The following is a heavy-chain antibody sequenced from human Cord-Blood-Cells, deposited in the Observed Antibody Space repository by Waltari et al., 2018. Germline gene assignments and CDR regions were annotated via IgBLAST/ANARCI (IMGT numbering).Heavy chain of an antibody. D-gene: IGHD3-22*01. J-gene: IGHJ4*02. CDR1: GGSFSGYY. V-gene: IGHV4-34*01. Sequence: QVQLQQWGAGLLKPSETLSLTCAVYGGSFSGYYWCWIRQPPGKGLEWIGEINHSGSTNYNPSLKSRVTISVDTSKNQFSLKLSSVTAADTAVYYCAVPNYYDSSGYYYYFDYWGQGTLVTVSS. CDR3: AVPNYYDSSGYYYYFDY. CDR2: INHSGST.